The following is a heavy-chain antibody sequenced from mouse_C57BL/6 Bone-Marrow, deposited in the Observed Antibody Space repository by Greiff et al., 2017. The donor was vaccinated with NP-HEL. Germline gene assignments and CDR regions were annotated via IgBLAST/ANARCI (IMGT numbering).Heavy chain of an antibody. Sequence: QVQLQQPGAELVMPGASVKLSCKASGYTFTSYWMHWVKQRPGQGLEWIGEIDPSDSYTNYNQKFKGKSTLTVDKSSSTAYMQLSSLTSEDSAVYYCARDTPYGSSGGFAYWGQGTLVTVSA. V-gene: IGHV1-69*01. CDR1: GYTFTSYW. CDR3: ARDTPYGSSGGFAY. CDR2: IDPSDSYT. J-gene: IGHJ3*01. D-gene: IGHD1-1*01.